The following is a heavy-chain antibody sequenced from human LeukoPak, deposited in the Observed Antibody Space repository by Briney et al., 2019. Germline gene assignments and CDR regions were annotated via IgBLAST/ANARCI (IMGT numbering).Heavy chain of an antibody. D-gene: IGHD4-11*01. CDR2: ISSSGSTI. CDR1: GFTFSDYY. V-gene: IGHV3-11*01. J-gene: IGHJ6*03. CDR3: ARVQHDYSRRDYYYYMDV. Sequence: GGSLRLSCAASGFTFSDYYMSWIRQAPGKGLEWVSYISSSGSTIYYADSVKGRFTISRDNAKNSLYLQMNSLRAEDTAVYYCARVQHDYSRRDYYYYMDVWGKGTTVTVSS.